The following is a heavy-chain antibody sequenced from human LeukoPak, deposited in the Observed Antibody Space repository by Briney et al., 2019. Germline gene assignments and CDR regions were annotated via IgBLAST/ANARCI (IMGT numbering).Heavy chain of an antibody. CDR2: IYDSGGT. CDR1: GGSIRSYY. Sequence: SETLSLTCTVSGGSIRSYYWSWIRQPPGKGLEWIGYIYDSGGTNYNPSLKSRVTISVATSKYQFSLKLTSVTAADTAVYYCARDRGGYSYEGYYGIDVWGQGTTFTVSS. J-gene: IGHJ6*02. V-gene: IGHV4-59*01. D-gene: IGHD5-18*01. CDR3: ARDRGGYSYEGYYGIDV.